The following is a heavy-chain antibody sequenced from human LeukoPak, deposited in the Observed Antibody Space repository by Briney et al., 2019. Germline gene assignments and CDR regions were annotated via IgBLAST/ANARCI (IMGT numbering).Heavy chain of an antibody. V-gene: IGHV3-33*06. CDR1: GFTFINYC. J-gene: IGHJ4*02. D-gene: IGHD6-13*01. CDR3: AKVVQYTAETGTGLDY. CDR2: IWYDGSYK. Sequence: PGGSLRLSCAASGFTFINYCMHWVRQAPGKGLDWVAVIWYDGSYKYYADSVQGRFTISRDNSKNSLYLQMNSLRAEDTAVYYCAKVVQYTAETGTGLDYWGQGTLVTVSS.